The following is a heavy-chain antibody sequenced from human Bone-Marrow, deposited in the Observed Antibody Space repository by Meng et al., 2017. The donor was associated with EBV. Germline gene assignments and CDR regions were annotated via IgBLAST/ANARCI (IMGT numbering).Heavy chain of an antibody. Sequence: HLHVTESGPGLVKPSGTLSLTCTVSGGSISSSSYYWGLCRQPPGKGLEWIGSIYYSGSTYYNPSLKSRVTISVDTSKNQFSLKLSSVTAADTAVYYCARVSVGATFFDYWGQGTLVTVSS. D-gene: IGHD1-26*01. CDR2: IYYSGST. V-gene: IGHV4-39*07. J-gene: IGHJ4*02. CDR3: ARVSVGATFFDY. CDR1: GGSISSSSYY.